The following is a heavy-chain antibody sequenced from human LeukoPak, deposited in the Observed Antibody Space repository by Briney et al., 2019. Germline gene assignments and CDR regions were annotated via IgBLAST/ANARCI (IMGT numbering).Heavy chain of an antibody. V-gene: IGHV3-74*01. CDR3: ARDYYSRFDY. J-gene: IGHJ4*02. CDR1: GFTLSRYG. Sequence: PGGSLRLSCAASGFTLSRYGMNWVRQAPGKGLVRVSRINSEGSSTTYADSVKGRFTISRDNAKNTLILQINSLRAEDTAVYYCARDYYSRFDYWGQGTLVTVSS. CDR2: INSEGSST. D-gene: IGHD3-22*01.